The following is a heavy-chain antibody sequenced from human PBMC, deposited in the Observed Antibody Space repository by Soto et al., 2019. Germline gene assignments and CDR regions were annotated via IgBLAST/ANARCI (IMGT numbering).Heavy chain of an antibody. V-gene: IGHV3-30*18. CDR2: ISYDGSNK. Sequence: GGSLRLSCAASGFTFSSYGMHWVRQAPGKGLEWVAVISYDGSNKYYADSVKGRFTISRDNSKNTLYLQMNSLRAEDTAVYYCAKTIFGVVIKYGMDVWGQGTTVTVSS. J-gene: IGHJ6*02. CDR1: GFTFSSYG. D-gene: IGHD3-3*01. CDR3: AKTIFGVVIKYGMDV.